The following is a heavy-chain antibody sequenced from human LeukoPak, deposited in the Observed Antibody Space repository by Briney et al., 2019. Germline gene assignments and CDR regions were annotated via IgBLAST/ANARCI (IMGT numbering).Heavy chain of an antibody. J-gene: IGHJ4*02. D-gene: IGHD3-10*01. V-gene: IGHV4-59*01. CDR1: GGSISNYY. Sequence: SETLSLTCTVSGGSISNYYWSWIRQPPGKGPEWIGSISYSGGTNSSPSLKSRVAIPLDTSKNQFSLKLSSVTAADTAVYYCARGRFVGVTGYYLDYWGQGTLVTVSS. CDR3: ARGRFVGVTGYYLDY. CDR2: ISYSGGT.